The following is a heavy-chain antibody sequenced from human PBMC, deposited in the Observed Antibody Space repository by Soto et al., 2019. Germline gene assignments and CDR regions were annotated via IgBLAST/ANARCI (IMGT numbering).Heavy chain of an antibody. CDR1: GFTFSSYS. CDR2: ISSSSSTI. D-gene: IGHD2-2*01. CDR3: AAEVVPAAIVIAAAPYYFDY. Sequence: GGSLRLSCAASGFTFSSYSMNWVRQAPGKGLEWVSYISSSSSTIYYADSVKGRFTISRDNAKNSLYLQMNGLRAEDTAVYYCAAEVVPAAIVIAAAPYYFDYWGQGTLVTVSS. J-gene: IGHJ4*02. V-gene: IGHV3-48*01.